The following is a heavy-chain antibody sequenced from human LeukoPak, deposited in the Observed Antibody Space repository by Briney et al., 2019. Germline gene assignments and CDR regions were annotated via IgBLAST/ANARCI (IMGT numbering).Heavy chain of an antibody. CDR2: TSAYGDGT. D-gene: IGHD3-22*01. CDR1: GFTFSSYS. CDR3: AKDRSYYYDNSGLI. Sequence: GGSLRLSCAASGFTFSSYSMHWVRQAPGKGLEWVSLTSAYGDGTYYADSVKGRFTASRDNTKGALYLQMNSLTTEDTALYYCAKDRSYYYDNSGLIWGQGTLVTVSS. V-gene: IGHV3-43*02. J-gene: IGHJ4*01.